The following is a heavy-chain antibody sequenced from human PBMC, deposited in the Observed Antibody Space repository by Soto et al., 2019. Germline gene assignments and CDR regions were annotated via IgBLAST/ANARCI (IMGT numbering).Heavy chain of an antibody. J-gene: IGHJ4*02. D-gene: IGHD6-6*01. CDR3: ARDRGRMYSSSFDY. Sequence: EVQLVESGGGLVKPGGSLRLSCAASGFTFSSYSMNWVRKAPGKGLEWVSSISSSSSYIYYADSVKGRFTISRDNAKNSLYLQMNSLRAEDTAVYYCARDRGRMYSSSFDYWGQGTLVTVSS. V-gene: IGHV3-21*01. CDR1: GFTFSSYS. CDR2: ISSSSSYI.